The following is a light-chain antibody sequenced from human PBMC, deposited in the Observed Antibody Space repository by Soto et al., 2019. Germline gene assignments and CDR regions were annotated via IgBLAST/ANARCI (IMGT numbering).Light chain of an antibody. CDR2: AAS. CDR1: QNILSW. CDR3: QQAHSFPIT. V-gene: IGKV1-12*01. Sequence: DIQMTQSPSSVSASVGDRVTITCRASQNILSWLVWYQQKPGKAPKLLISAASILQSGVPSRFSGSGSQTDFTLTIRSVQPEDFAIYYCQQAHSFPITFGQGTRLEIK. J-gene: IGKJ5*01.